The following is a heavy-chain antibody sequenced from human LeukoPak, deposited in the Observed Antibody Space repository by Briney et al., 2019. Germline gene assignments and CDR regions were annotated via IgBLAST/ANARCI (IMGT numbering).Heavy chain of an antibody. D-gene: IGHD3-3*01. CDR3: AREGGFYRPLDY. Sequence: SGTLSLFCGVSGGSISSTNWWTWVRQPPGKGLEWIGEVHLDGRTNYNPSLESRLTMSVDLSENHISLKLTSVTAADTAVYYCAREGGFYRPLDYSGQGTLVTVSS. V-gene: IGHV4-4*02. CDR1: GGSISSTNW. CDR2: VHLDGRT. J-gene: IGHJ4*02.